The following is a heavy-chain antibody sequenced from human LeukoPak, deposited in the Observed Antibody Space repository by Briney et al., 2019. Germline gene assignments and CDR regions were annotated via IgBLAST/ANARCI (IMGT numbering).Heavy chain of an antibody. Sequence: ASVKVSCKASGYTFINHYIHSVRQAPGQGLEWRGVINPSGGSTNYAQKFQGRVTMTRDASTSTVYIELSSLTSEDTGVYYSGRDSTVTTFRGCVDPWGQGTLVTVSS. D-gene: IGHD4-17*01. CDR1: GYTFINHY. CDR2: INPSGGST. CDR3: GRDSTVTTFRGCVDP. J-gene: IGHJ5*02. V-gene: IGHV1-46*01.